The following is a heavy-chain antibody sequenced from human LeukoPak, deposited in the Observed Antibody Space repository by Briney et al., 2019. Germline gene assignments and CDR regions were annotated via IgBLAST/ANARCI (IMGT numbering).Heavy chain of an antibody. CDR3: AKGTSSWHEFDY. CDR2: ITWDAGST. V-gene: IGHV3-43D*03. D-gene: IGHD6-13*01. CDR1: GFTSDDYA. Sequence: GGSLRLSCAASGFTSDDYAMHWVRQAPGKGLEWVSLITWDAGSTYYADSVKGRFTISRDNSKNSLYLQTNSLRAEDTALYYCAKGTSSWHEFDYWGQGTLVTVSS. J-gene: IGHJ4*02.